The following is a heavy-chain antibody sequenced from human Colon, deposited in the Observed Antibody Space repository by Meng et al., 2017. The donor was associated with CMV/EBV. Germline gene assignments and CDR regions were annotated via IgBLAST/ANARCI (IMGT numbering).Heavy chain of an antibody. Sequence: ASVKVSCKASGYTFTGYYMHWVRQAPGQGLEWMGWMNPATGNTGYAETLQGRVTMTRDSSIGTAYMELSGLRSEDTAVYYCARVRLAAAGSEPFSIWGQGTTVTVSS. V-gene: IGHV1-8*02. CDR2: MNPATGNT. J-gene: IGHJ6*02. CDR3: ARVRLAAAGSEPFSI. CDR1: GYTFTGYY. D-gene: IGHD6-13*01.